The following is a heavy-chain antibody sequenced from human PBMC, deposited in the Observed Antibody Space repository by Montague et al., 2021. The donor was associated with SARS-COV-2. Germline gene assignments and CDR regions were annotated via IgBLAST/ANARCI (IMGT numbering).Heavy chain of an antibody. J-gene: IGHJ4*02. Sequence: SLRLSCAASGFTISHYVLHWVRQAPGKGLEWVALLSYDERNQYYADSVKVRFTITRDNSKTTPYLQMNSLTIDDTAVYYCAKGRTIIINSPFDYWGQGTPVTVSS. CDR3: AKGRTIIINSPFDY. V-gene: IGHV3-30*04. CDR2: LSYDERNQ. D-gene: IGHD4-23*01. CDR1: GFTISHYV.